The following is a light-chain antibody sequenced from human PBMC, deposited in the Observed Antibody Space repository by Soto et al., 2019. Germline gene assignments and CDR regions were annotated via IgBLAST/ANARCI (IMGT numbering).Light chain of an antibody. CDR3: QQYGSSIT. Sequence: TQSPGTLSSSPGERATLSCRASQAVSSNYLAWYQQKPGQAPRLLISGASGRATGVPDRFSGSGSGTDFTLTIDRLESEDFAVYYCQQYGSSITFGQGTRLEIK. CDR1: QAVSSNY. CDR2: GAS. J-gene: IGKJ5*01. V-gene: IGKV3-20*01.